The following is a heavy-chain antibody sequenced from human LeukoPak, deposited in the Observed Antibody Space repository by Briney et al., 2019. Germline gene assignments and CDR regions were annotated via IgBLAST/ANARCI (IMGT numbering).Heavy chain of an antibody. CDR3: ARVWSRKLLLSGNSRNWFDP. CDR2: IIPIFGTA. CDR1: GYTLTELS. V-gene: IGHV1-69*13. J-gene: IGHJ5*02. Sequence: GASVKVSCKVSGYTLTELSMHWVRQAPGQGLEWMGGIIPIFGTANYAQKFQGRVTITADESTSTAYMELSSLRSEDTAVYYCARVWSRKLLLSGNSRNWFDPWGQGTLVTVSS. D-gene: IGHD1-26*01.